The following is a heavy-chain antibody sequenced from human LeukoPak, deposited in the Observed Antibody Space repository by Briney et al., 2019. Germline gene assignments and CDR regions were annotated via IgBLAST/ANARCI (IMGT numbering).Heavy chain of an antibody. CDR3: ARVTYFTFDI. CDR2: IYYSGST. Sequence: SETLSLTCAVYGGSFSGYYWSWIRQPPGKGLEWIGYIYYSGSTNYNPSLRSRVTISVDTSKNQFSLKLSSVTAADTAVYYCARVTYFTFDIWGQGTMVTVSS. CDR1: GGSFSGYY. V-gene: IGHV4-59*01. D-gene: IGHD2/OR15-2a*01. J-gene: IGHJ3*02.